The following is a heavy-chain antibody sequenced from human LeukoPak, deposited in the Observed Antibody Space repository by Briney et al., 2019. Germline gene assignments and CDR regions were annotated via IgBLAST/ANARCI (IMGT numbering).Heavy chain of an antibody. D-gene: IGHD6-19*01. J-gene: IGHJ4*02. V-gene: IGHV1-8*03. CDR1: GGTFTSYD. CDR2: MNPNSGNT. Sequence: ASVKVSCKASGGTFTSYDINWVRQATGQGLEWMGWMNPNSGNTGYAQKFQGRVTITRNTSISTAYMELSSLRSEDTAVYYCARGGGGWDDLDYWGQGTLVTVSS. CDR3: ARGGGGWDDLDY.